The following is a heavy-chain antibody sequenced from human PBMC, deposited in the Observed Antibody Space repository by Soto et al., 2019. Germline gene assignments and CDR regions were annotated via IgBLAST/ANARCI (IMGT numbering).Heavy chain of an antibody. CDR2: ISSSGSTV. J-gene: IGHJ4*02. CDR3: ATATGSSSPPPDY. Sequence: EVQLVESGGGLVQPGGSLRLSCAASGFTFSSYEMNWVRQAPGKGLEWVSYISSSGSTVYYADSVKGRFTISRDNAKKSLELQMNSLRAEDTAVYYCATATGSSSPPPDYWGQGTLVTVSS. CDR1: GFTFSSYE. D-gene: IGHD6-13*01. V-gene: IGHV3-48*03.